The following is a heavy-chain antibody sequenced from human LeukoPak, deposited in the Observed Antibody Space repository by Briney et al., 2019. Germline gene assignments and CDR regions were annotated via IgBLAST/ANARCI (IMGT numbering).Heavy chain of an antibody. CDR2: ISYDGSNK. J-gene: IGHJ4*02. D-gene: IGHD6-19*01. CDR1: GFTFSSYG. CDR3: AKQAVAGHYYFDY. V-gene: IGHV3-30*18. Sequence: GRSLRLSCAASGFTFSSYGMHWVRQAPGKGLEWVAVISYDGSNKYYADSVKGRFTISRDNSKNTLYLQMNSLRAEDTAVYYCAKQAVAGHYYFDYWGQGTLVTVSS.